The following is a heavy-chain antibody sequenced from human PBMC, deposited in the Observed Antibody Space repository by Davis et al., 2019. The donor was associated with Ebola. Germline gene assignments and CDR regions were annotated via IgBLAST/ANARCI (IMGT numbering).Heavy chain of an antibody. J-gene: IGHJ5*01. CDR3: ARPAVAGTEVAWFDS. D-gene: IGHD6-19*01. V-gene: IGHV5-51*01. CDR2: IYPGDSQT. CDR1: GYTFTRYW. Sequence: KVSCKGSGYTFTRYWIGWVRQMPGKGPEWVAFIYPGDSQTRYSPTFQGQVTISADKSTSTVYLQWGSLKASDTAIYYCARPAVAGTEVAWFDSWGQGTLVTVSS.